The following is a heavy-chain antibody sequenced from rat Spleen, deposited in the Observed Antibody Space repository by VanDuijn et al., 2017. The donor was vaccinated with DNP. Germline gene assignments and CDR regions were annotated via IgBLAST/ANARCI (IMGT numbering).Heavy chain of an antibody. Sequence: EVQLVESGGVLVQPGRSLKLSCAASGFTFSDYYMAWVRQAPKEGLEWVASISYDGRSTYYGDSVKGRFTISRDNAKTTLYLQMNSLRSEDTATYYCTRRGTMMSFDYWGQGVMVTVSS. D-gene: IGHD1-12*01. CDR2: ISYDGRST. CDR1: GFTFSDYY. J-gene: IGHJ2*01. CDR3: TRRGTMMSFDY. V-gene: IGHV5-22*01.